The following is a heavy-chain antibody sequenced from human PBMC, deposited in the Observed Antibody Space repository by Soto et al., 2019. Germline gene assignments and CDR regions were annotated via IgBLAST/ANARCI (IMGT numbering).Heavy chain of an antibody. D-gene: IGHD2-15*01. V-gene: IGHV3-23*01. CDR1: GFTFSSYA. Sequence: EVQLLESGGGLVQPGGSLRLSCAASGFTFSSYAMSWVRQAPGKGLEWVSAISGSGGSTYYADSVKGRFTISRDNSKNTLYLQMNSLRAEDTAVYYCAKVCGGGSCYSPYFDYWGQGTLVTVSS. CDR3: AKVCGGGSCYSPYFDY. J-gene: IGHJ4*02. CDR2: ISGSGGST.